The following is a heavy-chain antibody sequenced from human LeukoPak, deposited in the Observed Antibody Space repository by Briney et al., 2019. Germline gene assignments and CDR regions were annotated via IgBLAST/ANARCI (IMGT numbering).Heavy chain of an antibody. Sequence: GGSPRLSCAASGFTFSSYDMTWVRQAPGKGLEWVSTFGGSGTSTYYADSVKGRFTISRDNSKNTLYLQMNGLRAEDTAVYYCAKGSSCDYWGQGTLVTVSS. D-gene: IGHD2-15*01. CDR2: FGGSGTST. CDR1: GFTFSSYD. CDR3: AKGSSCDY. V-gene: IGHV3-23*01. J-gene: IGHJ4*02.